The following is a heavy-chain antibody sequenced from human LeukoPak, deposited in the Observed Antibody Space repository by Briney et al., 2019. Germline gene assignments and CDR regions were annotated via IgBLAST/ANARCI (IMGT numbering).Heavy chain of an antibody. V-gene: IGHV3-33*01. Sequence: PGRSLRLSCAASGFTFSSYGMHWVRQAPGKGLEWVAVIWYDGSNKYYADSVRGRFTISRDNSKNTLYLQMNSLRAEDTAVYYCAREAQYYFDYWGQGTLVTVSS. J-gene: IGHJ4*02. CDR3: AREAQYYFDY. CDR1: GFTFSSYG. CDR2: IWYDGSNK.